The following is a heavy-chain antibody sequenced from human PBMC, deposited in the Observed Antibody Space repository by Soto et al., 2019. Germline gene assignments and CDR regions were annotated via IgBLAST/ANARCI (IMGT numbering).Heavy chain of an antibody. CDR3: ARDATYSGYYSGAFDI. CDR1: GFTFSSYA. V-gene: IGHV3-23*01. Sequence: GGSLRLSCAASGFTFSSYAMSWVRQAPGKGLEWVSAISGSGGSTYYADSVKGRFTISRDNSKNTLYLQMNSLRAEDTAVYYCARDATYSGYYSGAFDIWGQGTMVTVSS. J-gene: IGHJ3*02. D-gene: IGHD3-22*01. CDR2: ISGSGGST.